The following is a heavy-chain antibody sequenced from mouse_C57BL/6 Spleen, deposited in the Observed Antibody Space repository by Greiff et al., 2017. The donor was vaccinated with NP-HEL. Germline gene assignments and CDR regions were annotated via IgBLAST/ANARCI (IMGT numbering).Heavy chain of an antibody. CDR3: ARGGWLLRPFAY. J-gene: IGHJ3*01. CDR2: ISYDGSN. D-gene: IGHD2-3*01. Sequence: DVQLQESGPGLVKPSQSLSLTCSVTGYSITSGYYWNWIRQFPGKKLEWMGYISYDGSNNYNPSLKNRISITRDTSKNQFFLKLNSVTTEDTATYYCARGGWLLRPFAYWGQGTLVTVSA. V-gene: IGHV3-6*01. CDR1: GYSITSGYY.